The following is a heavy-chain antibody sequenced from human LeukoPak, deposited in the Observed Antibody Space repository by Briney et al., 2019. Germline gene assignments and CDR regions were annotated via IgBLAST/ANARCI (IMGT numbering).Heavy chain of an antibody. CDR2: ISSSSYI. J-gene: IGHJ4*02. V-gene: IGHV3-21*01. Sequence: GGSLRLSCAASGFAFSSYSMNWVRQAPGKGLEWVSSISSSSYIYYADSVKGRFTISRDNAKNSLYLQMNSLRAEDTAVYYCACSSWYRPQTDYWGQRTLVTFSS. D-gene: IGHD6-13*01. CDR3: ACSSWYRPQTDY. CDR1: GFAFSSYS.